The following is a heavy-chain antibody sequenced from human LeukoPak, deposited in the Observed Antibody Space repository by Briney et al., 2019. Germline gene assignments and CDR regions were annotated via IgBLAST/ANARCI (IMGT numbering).Heavy chain of an antibody. CDR1: GYTFTSYD. CDR3: TRGRPVLSHFDY. D-gene: IGHD2-8*01. J-gene: IGHJ4*02. CDR2: MKPNSGNT. Sequence: ASVTVSCKASGYTFTSYDINWVRQATGQGLEWMGWMKPNSGNTDYAQRFQGRVTITRNTSISTAFMELSSLRSEDTAVYYCTRGRPVLSHFDYWGQGTLVTVSS. V-gene: IGHV1-8*03.